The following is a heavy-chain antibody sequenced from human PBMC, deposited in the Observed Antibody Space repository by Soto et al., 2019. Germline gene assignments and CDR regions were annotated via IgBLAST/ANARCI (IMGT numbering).Heavy chain of an antibody. J-gene: IGHJ6*03. Sequence: SETLSLTCAVYGGSFSGYYWSWIRQPPGKGLEWIGEINHSGSTNYNPSLKSRVTISVDTSKNQFSLKLSSVTAADTAVYYCARGVDIVATIAPNYYYYYMDVWGKGTTVTVSS. CDR3: ARGVDIVATIAPNYYYYYMDV. V-gene: IGHV4-34*01. CDR2: INHSGST. D-gene: IGHD5-12*01. CDR1: GGSFSGYY.